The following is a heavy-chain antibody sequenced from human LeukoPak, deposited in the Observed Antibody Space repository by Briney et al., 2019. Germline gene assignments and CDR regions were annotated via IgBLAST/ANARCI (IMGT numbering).Heavy chain of an antibody. CDR1: GFTFSSYS. CDR2: ISSSSSYI. J-gene: IGHJ3*02. V-gene: IGHV3-21*01. CDR3: ARGLVDAFDI. Sequence: PGGSLRLSCAASGFTFSSYSMNWVRQAPGKGLEWVSSISSSSSYIYYADTVKGRFTISRDNAKNSLYLQMNSLRAEDTAVYYCARGLVDAFDIWGQGTMVTVSS. D-gene: IGHD2-21*01.